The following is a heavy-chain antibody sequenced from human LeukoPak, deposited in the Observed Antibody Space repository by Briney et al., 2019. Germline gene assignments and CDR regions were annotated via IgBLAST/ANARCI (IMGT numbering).Heavy chain of an antibody. J-gene: IGHJ6*03. CDR1: GGSISSRSYY. CDR2: IYSCGST. CDR3: ARVAYTYYYYYRDL. D-gene: IGHD2-15*01. Sequence: PSETLSLTCTVSGGSISSRSYYRSWIRPPAGKGLECNGYIYSCGSTNYNPSLKSRDTITVDTSKNQFSQQLSSVTAADTAVYYCARVAYTYYYYYRDLWGKGTTVTVSS. V-gene: IGHV4-61*09.